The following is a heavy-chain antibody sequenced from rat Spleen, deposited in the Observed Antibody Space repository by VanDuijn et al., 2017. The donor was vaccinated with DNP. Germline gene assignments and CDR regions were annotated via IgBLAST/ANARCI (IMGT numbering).Heavy chain of an antibody. CDR1: GFTFSDYN. J-gene: IGHJ3*01. CDR2: ISYDGYNT. CDR3: ATLTTEGIVRIPWFAY. Sequence: EVQLVESGGGLVQPGRSLKLSCAASGFTFSDYNMAWVRQAPKKGLEWVATISYDGYNTYYRDSVKGRFTISRDNAKSTLYLQMNSLRSEDTATYYCATLTTEGIVRIPWFAYWGQGTLVTVSS. V-gene: IGHV5-7*01. D-gene: IGHD1-11*01.